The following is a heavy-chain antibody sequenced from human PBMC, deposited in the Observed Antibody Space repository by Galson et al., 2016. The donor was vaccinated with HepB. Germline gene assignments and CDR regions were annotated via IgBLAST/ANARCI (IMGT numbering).Heavy chain of an antibody. V-gene: IGHV3-74*03. J-gene: IGHJ4*02. CDR3: GREYYGLWDGYYLDI. CDR1: GFTLSGYR. D-gene: IGHD3-3*01. Sequence: SLRLSCAASGFTLSGYRMHWVRQVPGKGLVWISSIDTDDSTATYADSVKGRFTIYRDKANNTLSLQMSSLTADDTAVYYCGREYYGLWDGYYLDIWGQGALVTVPA. CDR2: IDTDDSTA.